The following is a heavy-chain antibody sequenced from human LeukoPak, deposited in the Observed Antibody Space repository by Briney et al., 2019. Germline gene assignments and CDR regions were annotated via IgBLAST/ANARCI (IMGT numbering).Heavy chain of an antibody. Sequence: SETLSLTCAVSGGSVSSSTWSWIRQPPGKGLEWIGYIWRSGSTNYNPSLKSRVTISSDTSNSQISLEVTSVAAADTAVYYCPRLWFGSPPHYHFDYWGQGSLVIVSS. CDR3: PRLWFGSPPHYHFDY. J-gene: IGHJ4*02. V-gene: IGHV4-59*02. CDR1: GGSVSSST. D-gene: IGHD3-10*01. CDR2: IWRSGST.